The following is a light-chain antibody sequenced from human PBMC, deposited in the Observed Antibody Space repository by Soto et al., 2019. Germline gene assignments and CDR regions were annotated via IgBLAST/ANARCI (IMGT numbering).Light chain of an antibody. CDR1: QGINIA. Sequence: DIQMTQSPSSVSVSVGDRVTITCWASQGINIALAWFQQKPGEAPRLLIYTASTLHSGVPSRFSGSGSGTDFTLTITSLQPEDFATYYCQQGHSFPLTFGGGTKVEI. CDR2: TAS. J-gene: IGKJ4*01. V-gene: IGKV1-12*01. CDR3: QQGHSFPLT.